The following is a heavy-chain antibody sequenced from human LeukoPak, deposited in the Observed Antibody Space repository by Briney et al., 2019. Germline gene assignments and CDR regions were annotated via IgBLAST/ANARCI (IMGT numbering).Heavy chain of an antibody. CDR3: AREVLEYCGGDCFRGPSDP. V-gene: IGHV4-30-4*01. D-gene: IGHD2-21*02. CDR1: GGSIISDDYY. J-gene: IGHJ5*02. Sequence: SETLSLTCTVSGGSIISDDYYWSWIRQPPGKGLEWIGYIYFSGSTYYNPSLESRVTISLDTSKNQFSLKMSSVTAADTAVYFCAREVLEYCGGDCFRGPSDPWGQGTLVTVSS. CDR2: IYFSGST.